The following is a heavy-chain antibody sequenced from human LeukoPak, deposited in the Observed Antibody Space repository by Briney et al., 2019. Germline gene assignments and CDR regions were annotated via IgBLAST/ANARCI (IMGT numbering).Heavy chain of an antibody. V-gene: IGHV3-74*01. CDR3: ARTTVVTLIDY. J-gene: IGHJ4*02. CDR2: INSDGSST. Sequence: GGSLRLSCEASGFTFSSYWMHWVRQVPGKGLVWVSRINSDGSSTSYADSVKGRFTVSRDNAKNSLYLLMNSLRAEDTAVYYCARTTVVTLIDYWGQGTLVTVSS. D-gene: IGHD4-23*01. CDR1: GFTFSSYW.